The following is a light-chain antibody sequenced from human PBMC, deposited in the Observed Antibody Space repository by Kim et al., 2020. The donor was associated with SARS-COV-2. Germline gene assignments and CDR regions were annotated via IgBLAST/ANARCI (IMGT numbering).Light chain of an antibody. J-gene: IGLJ3*02. V-gene: IGLV1-47*01. CDR3: ATWDDSLNGPV. CDR2: GHN. CDR1: SSHIGINH. Sequence: FPIPFSASSSHIGINHLYLYQQLPGPAPNLLIYGHNQRPSGVPDRFSVSKSGTSASLAISGLRPDDEADYYCATWDDSLNGPVFGGGTQLTVL.